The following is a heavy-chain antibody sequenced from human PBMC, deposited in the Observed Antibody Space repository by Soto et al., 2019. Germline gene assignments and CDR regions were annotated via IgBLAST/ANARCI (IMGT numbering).Heavy chain of an antibody. D-gene: IGHD6-19*01. CDR1: GFTFSSHW. J-gene: IGHJ3*02. CDR3: ASAVADTRNALDI. CDR2: INGGGTTT. V-gene: IGHV3-74*01. Sequence: EVQLEESGGGLVQPGGSLRLSCAASGFTFSSHWTHWVRQAPGKGLVWVSRINGGGTTTGYADSVKARFTISRDNAKNRLYVQMYGLRAADTAVYYCASAVADTRNALDIWGQGTLVTVSS.